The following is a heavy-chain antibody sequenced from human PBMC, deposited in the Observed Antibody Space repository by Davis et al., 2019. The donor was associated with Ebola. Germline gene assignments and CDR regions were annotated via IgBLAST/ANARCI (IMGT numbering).Heavy chain of an antibody. J-gene: IGHJ4*02. CDR3: ASRYDYGDY. V-gene: IGHV4-34*01. CDR2: INHSGST. CDR1: GGSFSGYY. Sequence: PSETLSLTCAVYGGSFSGYYWSWIRQPPGKGLEWIGEINHSGSTNYNPSLKSRVTISVDTSKNQFSLKLSSVTAADTAVYYCASRYDYGDYWGQGTLVTVSS. D-gene: IGHD3-16*01.